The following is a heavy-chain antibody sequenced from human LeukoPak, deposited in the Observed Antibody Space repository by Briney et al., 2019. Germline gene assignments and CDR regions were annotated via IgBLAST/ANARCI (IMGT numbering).Heavy chain of an antibody. CDR2: ISSSSSTI. J-gene: IGHJ4*02. D-gene: IGHD3-22*01. CDR1: GFPFSSFS. V-gene: IGHV3-48*02. CDR3: ARGSITMIRGVFDY. Sequence: GGSLRFSCAASGFPFSSFSMNGVRRAPGKGLEGVSYISSSSSTISYADSVKGRFTISRDNAKNSLYLQMNSLRDEDTAVYYCARGSITMIRGVFDYWGQGTLVTVSS.